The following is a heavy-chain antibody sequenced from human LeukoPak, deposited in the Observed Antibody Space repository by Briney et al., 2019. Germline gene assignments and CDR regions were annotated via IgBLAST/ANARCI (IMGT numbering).Heavy chain of an antibody. Sequence: ASVKVSCKASGYTFTGYYMHWVRQAPGQGLEWMGWISAYNGNTNYAQKLQGRVTMTTDTSTSTAYMELRSLRSDDTAVYYCARDRDYDILTGSLDYWGQGTLVTVSS. V-gene: IGHV1-18*04. J-gene: IGHJ4*02. D-gene: IGHD3-9*01. CDR1: GYTFTGYY. CDR2: ISAYNGNT. CDR3: ARDRDYDILTGSLDY.